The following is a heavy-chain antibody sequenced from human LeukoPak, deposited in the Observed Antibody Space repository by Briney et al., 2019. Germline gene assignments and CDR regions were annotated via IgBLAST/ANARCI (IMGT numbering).Heavy chain of an antibody. D-gene: IGHD1-1*01. V-gene: IGHV4-38-2*02. Sequence: SETLSLTCTVSGYSISSGYYWAWIRQPPGKGLEWIGSIFHTGSTYHNPSLKSRVTISVDTSKNQFSLKLNSVTAADTAVYYCAREQQVQAGILYWGQGTLVTVSS. CDR1: GYSISSGYY. CDR2: IFHTGST. CDR3: AREQQVQAGILY. J-gene: IGHJ4*02.